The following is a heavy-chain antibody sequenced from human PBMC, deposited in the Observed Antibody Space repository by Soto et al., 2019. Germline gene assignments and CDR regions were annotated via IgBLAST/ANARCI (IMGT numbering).Heavy chain of an antibody. Sequence: QVQLVQSGAEVKKPGASVKVSCRASGYTFTSSGISWVRQAPGQGLEWMGWISVHNGNTNYAQKLQGRVTMTTDTSTSTAYRELRSLRSDDTAVYYCAGDSDSSGWSPWDHWGQGTLVTVSS. CDR2: ISVHNGNT. D-gene: IGHD6-19*01. V-gene: IGHV1-18*01. J-gene: IGHJ4*02. CDR1: GYTFTSSG. CDR3: AGDSDSSGWSPWDH.